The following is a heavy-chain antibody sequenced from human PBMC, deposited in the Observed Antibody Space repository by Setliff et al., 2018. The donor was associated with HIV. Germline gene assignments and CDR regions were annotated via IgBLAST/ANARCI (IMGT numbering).Heavy chain of an antibody. J-gene: IGHJ4*02. CDR1: GFTFTTSW. D-gene: IGHD3-16*02. Sequence: GGSLRLSCAASGFTFTTSWMHWVRQSQGKGPEWVSRISSDGTSIYEDSVKGRFTISRDNAKNTVYLQMNSLRAEDTAVSYCARSLFIVRVGPFDLWGQGTLVTVSS. V-gene: IGHV3-74*01. CDR2: ISSDGTSI. CDR3: ARSLFIVRVGPFDL.